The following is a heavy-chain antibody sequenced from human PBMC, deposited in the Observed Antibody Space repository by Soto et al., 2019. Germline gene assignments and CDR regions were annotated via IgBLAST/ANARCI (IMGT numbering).Heavy chain of an antibody. CDR1: GGSMRHYY. D-gene: IGHD4-17*01. Sequence: SETLSLTCPVSGGSMRHYYWGWVRQPPGKGLEWIGSIYYSGSTYYNPSLKSRVTISVDTSKNQFSLKLSSVTAADTAVYYCARHAYGDYPFDFDYWGQGTLVTVSS. V-gene: IGHV4-39*01. CDR3: ARHAYGDYPFDFDY. J-gene: IGHJ4*02. CDR2: IYYSGST.